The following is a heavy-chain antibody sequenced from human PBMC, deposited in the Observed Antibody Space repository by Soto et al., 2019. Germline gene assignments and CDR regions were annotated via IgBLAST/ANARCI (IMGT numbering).Heavy chain of an antibody. Sequence: SETLSLTCAVYGGSSSGYYWSWIRQPPGKGLEWIGEINHSGSTNYNPSLKSRVTISVDTSKNQFSLKLSSVTAADTAVYYCARGGYGGTINWFDPWGQGTLVTVSS. CDR3: ARGGYGGTINWFDP. CDR2: INHSGST. D-gene: IGHD4-17*01. V-gene: IGHV4-34*01. CDR1: GGSSSGYY. J-gene: IGHJ5*02.